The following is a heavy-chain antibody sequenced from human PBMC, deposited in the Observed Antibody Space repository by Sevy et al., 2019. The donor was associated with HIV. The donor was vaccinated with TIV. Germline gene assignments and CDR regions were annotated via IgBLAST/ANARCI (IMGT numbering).Heavy chain of an antibody. CDR3: TRVEGAADWGMVV. Sequence: GGSLRLSCIASGFTFDDYTMSWVRQAPGKGLEWVAFIRSNAYGGTTEYAAYVKGRFTISRDESKSIAYLQMNSLKNGDTVVYYCTRVEGAADWGMVVCGQGTTVTISS. V-gene: IGHV3-49*04. CDR2: IRSNAYGGTT. D-gene: IGHD1-26*01. CDR1: GFTFDDYT. J-gene: IGHJ6*01.